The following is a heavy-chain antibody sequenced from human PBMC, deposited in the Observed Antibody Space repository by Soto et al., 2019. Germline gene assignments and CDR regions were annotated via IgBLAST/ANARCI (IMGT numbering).Heavy chain of an antibody. CDR1: GYTFTSYA. CDR3: ARGLTIPLGSNWFDP. V-gene: IGHV1-3*01. J-gene: IGHJ5*02. CDR2: INAGNGNT. D-gene: IGHD2-21*01. Sequence: ASVKVSCKASGYTFTSYAMHWVRQAPGQRLEWMGWINAGNGNTKYSQKFQGRVTITRDTSASTAYMELSSLRSEDTAVYYCARGLTIPLGSNWFDPWGQGTLVTV.